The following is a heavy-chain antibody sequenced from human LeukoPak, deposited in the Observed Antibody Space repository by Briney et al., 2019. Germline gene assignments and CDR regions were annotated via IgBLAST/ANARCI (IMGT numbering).Heavy chain of an antibody. D-gene: IGHD3/OR15-3a*01. CDR1: GFIFSGFW. Sequence: PGGSLRLSCAASGFIFSGFWMSWVRQAPGKGLEWVANIKKDGSEKYYVDSVKGRFTVSRDSAKNTLYLQMNSLRAEDTAVYYCARGTGNYYGYWGQGTLVTVSS. CDR2: IKKDGSEK. V-gene: IGHV3-7*01. J-gene: IGHJ4*02. CDR3: ARGTGNYYGY.